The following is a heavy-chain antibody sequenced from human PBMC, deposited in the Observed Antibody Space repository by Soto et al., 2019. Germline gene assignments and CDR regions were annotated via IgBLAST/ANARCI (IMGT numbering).Heavy chain of an antibody. J-gene: IGHJ4*02. V-gene: IGHV3-23*01. CDR1: GFTFSSYA. Sequence: EVQLLESGGGLVQPGGSLRLSCAASGFTFSSYAMSWVRQAPGKGLEWVSAISGSGGSTYYADSVKGRFTISRDNSKNTLYLQMTSLRAEDTAVYYCAKEKEIAEAVVVVAATFDYWGQGTLVTVSS. CDR3: AKEKEIAEAVVVVAATFDY. CDR2: ISGSGGST. D-gene: IGHD2-15*01.